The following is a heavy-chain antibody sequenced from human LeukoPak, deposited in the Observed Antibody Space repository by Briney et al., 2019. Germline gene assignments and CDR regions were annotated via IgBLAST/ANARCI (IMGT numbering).Heavy chain of an antibody. Sequence: PGGSLRLSCAASGFTFSDYYMSWIRQAPGKGLGWVSYIGSSSSYTNYADSVKGRFTISRDNAKNSLYLQMNSLRAEDTAVYYCARDSQGDGYNFDYWGQGTLVTVSS. CDR2: IGSSSSYT. D-gene: IGHD5-24*01. CDR3: ARDSQGDGYNFDY. CDR1: GFTFSDYY. V-gene: IGHV3-11*05. J-gene: IGHJ4*02.